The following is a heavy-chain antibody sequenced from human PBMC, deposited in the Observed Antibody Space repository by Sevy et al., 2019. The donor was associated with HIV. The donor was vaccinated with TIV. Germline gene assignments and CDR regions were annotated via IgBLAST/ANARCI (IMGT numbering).Heavy chain of an antibody. CDR2: ISSSSTYI. V-gene: IGHV3-21*01. J-gene: IGHJ4*02. D-gene: IGHD1-1*01. Sequence: GGSLRLSCAASGFTFSSYSMTWVRQAPGKGLEWVSSISSSSTYIFYADSVKGRFTISRKNAKNSLYLQMNTLRAEDSALYYCARGQNGKYDYWGQGTLVTVSS. CDR1: GFTFSSYS. CDR3: ARGQNGKYDY.